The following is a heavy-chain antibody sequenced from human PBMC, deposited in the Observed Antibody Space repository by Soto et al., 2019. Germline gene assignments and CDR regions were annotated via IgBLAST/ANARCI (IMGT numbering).Heavy chain of an antibody. J-gene: IGHJ4*02. CDR3: PLITTGVTPK. CDR1: GFTFSSYS. Sequence: EVQLVESGGGLVKPGGSLRLSCAASGFTFSSYSMNWVRQAPGKGLEWVSSISSSSSYIYYAESVKGRFTISRDNSKNSLYLQMNSLRAEDTAVYYCPLITTGVTPKGGQGTLVTVSS. D-gene: IGHD3-22*01. V-gene: IGHV3-21*01. CDR2: ISSSSSYI.